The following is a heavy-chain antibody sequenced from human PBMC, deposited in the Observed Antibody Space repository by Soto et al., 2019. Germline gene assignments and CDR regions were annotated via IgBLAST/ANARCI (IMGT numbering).Heavy chain of an antibody. Sequence: SETLSLTCTVCGGSISSSSYYWGWIRQPPGKGLEWIGSIYYSGSTYYKPSLKSRATISVVTSYNQVSRKLSSVTAADTAVYYCARRPINIFYYYGRDAWCQGSTDTASS. CDR1: GGSISSSSYY. CDR2: IYYSGST. D-gene: IGHD3-10*01. CDR3: ARRPINIFYYYGRDA. V-gene: IGHV4-39*01. J-gene: IGHJ6*02.